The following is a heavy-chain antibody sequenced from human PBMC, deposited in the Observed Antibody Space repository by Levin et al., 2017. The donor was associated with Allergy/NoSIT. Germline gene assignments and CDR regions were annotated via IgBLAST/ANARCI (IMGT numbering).Heavy chain of an antibody. CDR3: ARDGYCTGGVCPMDY. Sequence: GESLKISCKASGYTFTSYYMHWVRQAPGQGLEWMGIINPSGGSTSYAQKFQGRVTMTRDTPTSTVYMELSSLRSEDTAMYYCARDGYCTGGVCPMDYWGQGTLVTVSS. CDR2: INPSGGST. CDR1: GYTFTSYY. D-gene: IGHD2-8*02. J-gene: IGHJ4*02. V-gene: IGHV1-46*01.